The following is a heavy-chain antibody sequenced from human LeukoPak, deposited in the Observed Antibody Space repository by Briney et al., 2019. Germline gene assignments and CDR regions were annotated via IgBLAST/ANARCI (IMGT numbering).Heavy chain of an antibody. CDR1: GGSISSGGYS. V-gene: IGHV4-30-2*01. J-gene: IGHJ4*01. Sequence: PSEILSLTCAVSGGSISSGGYSWSWIRQPPGKGLEWIGYIYQSGSTYYNPSLKSRVTISVDRSKNQFSLKLSSVTAADTAVYYCGRGGIAAAASGIDYCGQGSLVTVSS. D-gene: IGHD6-13*01. CDR2: IYQSGST. CDR3: GRGGIAAAASGIDY.